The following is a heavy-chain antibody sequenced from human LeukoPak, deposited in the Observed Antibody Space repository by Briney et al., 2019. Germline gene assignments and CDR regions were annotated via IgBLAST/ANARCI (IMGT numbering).Heavy chain of an antibody. CDR1: GFTFTSYS. D-gene: IGHD1-26*01. CDR2: ISGGGGNT. V-gene: IGHV3-23*01. CDR3: AKGGKWDVTPFDY. J-gene: IGHJ4*02. Sequence: GGSLRLSCAASGFTFTSYSMNWVRQAPGKGLEWVSTISGGGGNTYYADSVKGRFTISRDNSKNTLYLQVNSLRAEDTAVYYCAKGGKWDVTPFDYWGQGTLVTVSS.